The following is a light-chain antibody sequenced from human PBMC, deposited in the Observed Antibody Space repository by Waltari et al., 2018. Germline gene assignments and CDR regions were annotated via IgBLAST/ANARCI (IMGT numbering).Light chain of an antibody. CDR1: QSVSSSD. CDR2: GAS. Sequence: IVLAQSPGTLSLSPGKRATLSCRASQSVSSSDLAWYQQKPGQSPRLLIYGASSRATGIPDRFSGSGSGTDFSLTISRLEPEDFGLYYCQQYAGSRPTFGGGTKVEIK. J-gene: IGKJ4*01. V-gene: IGKV3-20*01. CDR3: QQYAGSRPT.